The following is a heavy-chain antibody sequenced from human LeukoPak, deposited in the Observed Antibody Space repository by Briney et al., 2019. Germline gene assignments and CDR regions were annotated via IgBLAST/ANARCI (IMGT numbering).Heavy chain of an antibody. J-gene: IGHJ4*02. CDR3: VKGVCGRTGYQFDY. V-gene: IGHV3-64D*06. CDR1: GFTFSSYA. CDR2: ISSNGGST. D-gene: IGHD2-21*01. Sequence: PGGSLRLSCSASGFTFSSYAMHWVRQAPGKGLEYVSAISSNGGSTYYADSVKGRFTISRDDSKNTLYLQIGSLRAEDTAVYYCVKGVCGRTGYQFDYWGQGTLVTVFS.